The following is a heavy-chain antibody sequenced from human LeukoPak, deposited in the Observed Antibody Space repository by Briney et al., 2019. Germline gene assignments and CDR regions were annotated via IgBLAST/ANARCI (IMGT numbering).Heavy chain of an antibody. Sequence: GGSLRPSCAASGFTFSSYAMTWVRQAPGKGLEWVSALSGSGNTVYYANSVKGRFAISRDNSKNSLPLQMNNLRGEDTALYYCAKFYAPSGGNSGWPWVIDNWGQGTLVTVSP. CDR1: GFTFSSYA. CDR3: AKFYAPSGGNSGWPWVIDN. CDR2: LSGSGNTV. V-gene: IGHV3-23*01. J-gene: IGHJ4*02. D-gene: IGHD6-25*01.